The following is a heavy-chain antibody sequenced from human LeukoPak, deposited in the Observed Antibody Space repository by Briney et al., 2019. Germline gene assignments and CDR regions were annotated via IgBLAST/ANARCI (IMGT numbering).Heavy chain of an antibody. J-gene: IGHJ3*02. CDR3: ARDRRRLRGQNGDGDAFDI. D-gene: IGHD2-8*01. CDR1: GFSVGGNY. V-gene: IGHV3-53*01. Sequence: GGSLRLSCTASGFSVGGNYISWVRQAPGKGLEWVSIFYIDGRAFRAASVKGRFTMSRDISKNSVDLQMNSLRAEDTAVYFCARDRRRLRGQNGDGDAFDIWGQGTRVTVSS. CDR2: FYIDGRA.